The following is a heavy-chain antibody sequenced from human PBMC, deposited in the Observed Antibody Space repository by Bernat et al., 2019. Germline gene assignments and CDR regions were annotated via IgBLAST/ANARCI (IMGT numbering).Heavy chain of an antibody. CDR3: AKVEGGVYYGSGTDY. Sequence: EVQLVESGGGLVQPGGSLILSCAASGFTFSSYAMSLVRQAPGKGLEWVSAICGSGCSTYYADSVKGRFTINRDNSKNKLYLQMNSLRAEDTAVNYCAKVEGGVYYGSGTDYWGQGNLVTVSS. V-gene: IGHV3-23*04. D-gene: IGHD3-10*01. CDR2: ICGSGCST. CDR1: GFTFSSYA. J-gene: IGHJ4*02.